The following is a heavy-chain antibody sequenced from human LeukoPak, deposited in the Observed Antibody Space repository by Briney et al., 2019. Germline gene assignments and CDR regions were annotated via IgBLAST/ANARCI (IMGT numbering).Heavy chain of an antibody. V-gene: IGHV4-34*01. J-gene: IGHJ6*03. CDR2: INHSGHT. Sequence: SETLSLTCSVSGGSFSGYYWSWVRQPPGKGLQWIGEINHSGHTNYNPSLKSRVSISVDTSKNQFSMRLSSVTAADTALYFCARGWSETTIYYFFMAVWGQGTTVTVSS. CDR1: GGSFSGYY. D-gene: IGHD3-3*01. CDR3: ARGWSETTIYYFFMAV.